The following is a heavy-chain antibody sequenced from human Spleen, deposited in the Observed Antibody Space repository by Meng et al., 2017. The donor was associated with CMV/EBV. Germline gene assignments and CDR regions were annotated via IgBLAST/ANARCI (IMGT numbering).Heavy chain of an antibody. Sequence: SGPTLVKPTQTLTLTCTFSGFSLSTNGVGVGWIRRPPGKALEWLALIYWNDDKRYSPSLKSRLTITKDTSKNQVVLRMTNMDPVDTATYFCTHSRVAANDYWGQGTLVTVSS. CDR1: GFSLSTNGVG. D-gene: IGHD2-15*01. CDR3: THSRVAANDY. CDR2: IYWNDDK. J-gene: IGHJ4*02. V-gene: IGHV2-5*01.